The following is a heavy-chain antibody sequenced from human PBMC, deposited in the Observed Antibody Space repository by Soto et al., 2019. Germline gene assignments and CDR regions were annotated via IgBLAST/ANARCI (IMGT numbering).Heavy chain of an antibody. D-gene: IGHD3-22*01. CDR3: ARGYYYDSSGYADY. V-gene: IGHV3-30-3*01. J-gene: IGHJ4*02. CDR2: ISYDGSNK. Sequence: QVQLVESGGGVVQPGRSLRLSCAASGFTFSSYAMHWVRQAPGKGLEWVAVISYDGSNKYYADSVKGRFTISRDNSKNTLYLQRNSLRAEDTAVYYCARGYYYDSSGYADYWGQGTLVTVSS. CDR1: GFTFSSYA.